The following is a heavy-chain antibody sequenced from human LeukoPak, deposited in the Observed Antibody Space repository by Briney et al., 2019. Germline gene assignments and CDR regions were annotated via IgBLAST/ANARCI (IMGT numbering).Heavy chain of an antibody. J-gene: IGHJ4*02. CDR2: INPNSGGT. CDR3: ARDPVSSSGWWEFDY. Sequence: VSVKVCCKASGYTFTGYYMHWVRQAPGQGLEWMGWINPNSGGTNYAQKFQGRVTMTRDTSISTAYMELSRLRSDDTAVYYCARDPVSSSGWWEFDYWGQGTLVTVSS. V-gene: IGHV1-2*02. CDR1: GYTFTGYY. D-gene: IGHD6-19*01.